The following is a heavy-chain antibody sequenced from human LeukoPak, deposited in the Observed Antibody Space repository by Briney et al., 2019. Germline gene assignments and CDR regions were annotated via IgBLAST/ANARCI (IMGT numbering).Heavy chain of an antibody. Sequence: ASVKVSCKASGCTFTNYVLHWVRQAPGQRPEWMGWINAGNGDTKYSHHFQGRVTITRDTSASTAYMEMSSLTSEDTALYYCARDDCGDTCYPGGYWGQGTLVTVSS. CDR1: GCTFTNYV. CDR2: INAGNGDT. CDR3: ARDDCGDTCYPGGY. V-gene: IGHV1-3*01. D-gene: IGHD2-21*01. J-gene: IGHJ4*02.